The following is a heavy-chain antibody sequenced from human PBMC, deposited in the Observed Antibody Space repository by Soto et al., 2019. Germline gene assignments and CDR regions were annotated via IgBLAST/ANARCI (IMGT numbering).Heavy chain of an antibody. CDR1: GDTFTDYY. J-gene: IGHJ4*02. D-gene: IGHD2-21*02. Sequence: QVQLVQSGAEVKKPGASVKVSCKASGDTFTDYYIHWVRQAPGQGLEWMGTVNPSGGHTTYAQHFLGRMTMTRDPSTSTLYMELTSLTSEDTAVYYCARGGHVVVVTAALDYWGQGTRVTVSS. V-gene: IGHV1-46*01. CDR3: ARGGHVVVVTAALDY. CDR2: VNPSGGHT.